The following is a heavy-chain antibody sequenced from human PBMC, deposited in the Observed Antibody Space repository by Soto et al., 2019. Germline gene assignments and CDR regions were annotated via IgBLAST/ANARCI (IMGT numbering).Heavy chain of an antibody. J-gene: IGHJ6*02. V-gene: IGHV1-18*01. Sequence: QVQLVQSGAEVKKPGASVKVSCKASGYTFTSYGISWVRQAPGQGLEWMGWISAYNGNTNYAQKLQGRVTMTTDTSARTAYMELRSLRSDDTAVYYCARDRPSSTVSSRWYYGMDVWGQGTTVTVSS. CDR2: ISAYNGNT. CDR1: GYTFTSYG. CDR3: ARDRPSSTVSSRWYYGMDV. D-gene: IGHD6-13*01.